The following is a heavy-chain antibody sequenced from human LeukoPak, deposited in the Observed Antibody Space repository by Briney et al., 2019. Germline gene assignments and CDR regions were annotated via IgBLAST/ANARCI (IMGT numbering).Heavy chain of an antibody. CDR3: ARHRTTQLEIFYV. Sequence: SETLSLTCTVSGGSISGNNYYWGWIRQPPGKGLEWIGSIYYTGSTYYNPSLKSRVTISVDTSKTQFSLKLSSVTAAHTAVYYCARHRTTQLEIFYVWGQVTLVTVPS. CDR2: IYYTGST. J-gene: IGHJ3*01. CDR1: GGSISGNNYY. V-gene: IGHV4-39*01. D-gene: IGHD2/OR15-2a*01.